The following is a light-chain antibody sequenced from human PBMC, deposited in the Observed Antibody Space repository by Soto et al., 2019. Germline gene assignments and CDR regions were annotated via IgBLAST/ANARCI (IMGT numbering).Light chain of an antibody. CDR2: GAS. V-gene: IGKV3-20*01. CDR1: QSVSTSY. J-gene: IGKJ2*01. CDR3: QHYGTSPHT. Sequence: EIVLTQSPGTLSLSPGERATLSCRASQSVSTSYLAWYQHKVGQAPRLLIYGASNRATGIPDRFSGSGAGTDFTLTISRLEPEDFAVYSCQHYGTSPHTFGQGTRLEIK.